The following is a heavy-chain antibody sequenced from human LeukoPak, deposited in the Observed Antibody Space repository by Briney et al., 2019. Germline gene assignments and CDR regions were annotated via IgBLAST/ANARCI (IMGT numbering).Heavy chain of an antibody. CDR2: IYYSGST. Sequence: SETLSLTCTVSGGSISSYCWSWIRQPPGKGLEWIGYIYYSGSTNYNPSLKSRVTISVDTSKNQFSLKLSSVTAADTAVYYCARGTGVLLPYYMDVWGKGTTVTVSS. J-gene: IGHJ6*03. V-gene: IGHV4-59*01. CDR3: ARGTGVLLPYYMDV. CDR1: GGSISSYC. D-gene: IGHD3-10*01.